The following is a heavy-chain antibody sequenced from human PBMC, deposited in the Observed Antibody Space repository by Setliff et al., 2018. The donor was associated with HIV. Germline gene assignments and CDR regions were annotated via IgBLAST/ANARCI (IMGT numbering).Heavy chain of an antibody. Sequence: ASVKVSCKASGYTFTSYPMHWVRQAPGQGLEWMGVINTSGGSAGYAEKFRGRVTMTRDTSTSTVYMDLRNLSSEDTAVYYCARNQGDSSGWYAGDYWGHGTLVTVSS. D-gene: IGHD6-19*01. CDR3: ARNQGDSSGWYAGDY. CDR2: INTSGGSA. CDR1: GYTFTSYP. V-gene: IGHV1-46*01. J-gene: IGHJ4*01.